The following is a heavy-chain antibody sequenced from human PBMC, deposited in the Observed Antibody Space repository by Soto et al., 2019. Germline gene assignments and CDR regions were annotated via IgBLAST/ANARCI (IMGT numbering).Heavy chain of an antibody. Sequence: EVQLVESGGGLVQPGGSLRLSCAASGFTFSDHHMDWVRQAPGKGLEWVGRARNKAHSYTTAYAASVKGRFTISRDDSKNSLSLQMNSLKTEDTAVYFCAILMGTSFDLWGQGTLVTVSS. V-gene: IGHV3-72*01. CDR3: AILMGTSFDL. CDR2: ARNKAHSYTT. J-gene: IGHJ4*02. CDR1: GFTFSDHH. D-gene: IGHD2-8*01.